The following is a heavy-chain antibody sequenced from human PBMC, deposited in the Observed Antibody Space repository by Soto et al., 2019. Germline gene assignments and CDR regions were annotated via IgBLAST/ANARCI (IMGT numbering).Heavy chain of an antibody. J-gene: IGHJ4*02. CDR2: MSYVGSSK. CDR1: GFNFSSFG. D-gene: IGHD6-19*01. Sequence: GGSLRLSCAASGFNFSSFGMHWVRQAPGKGLEWVALMSYVGSSKYYQDSLKGRFTISRDKSKNTLYLQMSSLRVEDTAVYYCAKDRGWSSADLEYWGQGTLVTVSS. CDR3: AKDRGWSSADLEY. V-gene: IGHV3-30*18.